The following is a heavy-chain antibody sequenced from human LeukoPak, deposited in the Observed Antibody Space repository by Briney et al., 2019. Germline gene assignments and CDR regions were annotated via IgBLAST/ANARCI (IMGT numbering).Heavy chain of an antibody. V-gene: IGHV1-46*01. CDR2: INPSDGST. Sequence: GASVKVSCKASGYTFTSYYMHWVRQAPGQELEWMGVINPSDGSTNYAQKYQDRVTMTRDTSTRTVYMQLSSLRSDDTAVYYCARDVAREFDYWGQGTLVTVSS. J-gene: IGHJ4*02. CDR1: GYTFTSYY. CDR3: ARDVAREFDY.